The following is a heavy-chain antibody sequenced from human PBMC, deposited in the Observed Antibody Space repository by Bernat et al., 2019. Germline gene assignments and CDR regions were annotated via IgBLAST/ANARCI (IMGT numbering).Heavy chain of an antibody. V-gene: IGHV3-13*05. D-gene: IGHD6-13*01. CDR3: ARGSNGIPAAVDY. J-gene: IGHJ4*02. CDR1: GFTFSSYD. CDR2: IGTAGDP. Sequence: EVQLVESGGGLVQPGGSLRLSCAASGFTFSSYDMHWVRQATGKGLEWVSAIGTAGDPYYPGSVKGRFTISRENAKNSLYLQMNSLRDEDTAVYYCARGSNGIPAAVDYWGQGTLVTVSS.